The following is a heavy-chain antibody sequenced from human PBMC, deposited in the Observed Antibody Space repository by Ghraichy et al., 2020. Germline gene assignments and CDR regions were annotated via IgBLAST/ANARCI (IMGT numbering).Heavy chain of an antibody. V-gene: IGHV4-59*01. Sequence: SQTLSLTCTVSGGSISSYYWSWIRQPPGKGLEWIGYIYYSGSTNYNPSLKSRVTISVDTSKNQFSLKLSSVTAADTAVYYCARTFSSEHDYCGGDCSIRYWYFDLWGRGTLVTVSS. J-gene: IGHJ2*01. CDR1: GGSISSYY. D-gene: IGHD2-21*02. CDR2: IYYSGST. CDR3: ARTFSSEHDYCGGDCSIRYWYFDL.